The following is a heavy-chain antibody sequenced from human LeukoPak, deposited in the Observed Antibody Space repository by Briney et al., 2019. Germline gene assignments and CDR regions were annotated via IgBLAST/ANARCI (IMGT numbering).Heavy chain of an antibody. V-gene: IGHV3-48*01. CDR1: AFTFSSYS. D-gene: IGHD6-19*01. Sequence: GGSLRLSCAASAFTFSSYSMNWVRQAPGKGLEWVPYTSAGSSIIHYADSVKGRFTISRDNAKSSLFLQMNSLRVEDTAVYYCARGRMASGGFDFWGQGTLVTVSS. CDR2: TSAGSSII. J-gene: IGHJ4*02. CDR3: ARGRMASGGFDF.